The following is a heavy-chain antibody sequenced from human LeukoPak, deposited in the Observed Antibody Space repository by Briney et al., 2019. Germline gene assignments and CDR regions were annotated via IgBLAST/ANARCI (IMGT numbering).Heavy chain of an antibody. CDR1: GGSLSSGGYS. CDR3: ARVMGIRWFDP. Sequence: SQTLSLTCAVSGGSLSSGGYSWSWIRQPPGKGLEWIGYIYHSGSTYYNPSLKSRVTISVDRSKNQFSLKLSSVTAADTAVYYCARVMGIRWFDPWGQGTLVTVSS. D-gene: IGHD1-14*01. V-gene: IGHV4-30-2*01. J-gene: IGHJ5*02. CDR2: IYHSGST.